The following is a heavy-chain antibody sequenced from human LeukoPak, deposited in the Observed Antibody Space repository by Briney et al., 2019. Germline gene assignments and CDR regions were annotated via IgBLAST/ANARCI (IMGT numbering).Heavy chain of an antibody. J-gene: IGHJ4*02. CDR3: ARVAGYCSSTSCYFGDFDY. Sequence: EGSLRLSCAASGFTFSSYWMSWVRQAPGKGLEWVANIKQDGSEKYYVDSVKGRFTISRDNAKNSLYLQMNSLRAEDTAVYYCARVAGYCSSTSCYFGDFDYWGQGTLVTVSS. D-gene: IGHD2-2*01. CDR1: GFTFSSYW. V-gene: IGHV3-7*01. CDR2: IKQDGSEK.